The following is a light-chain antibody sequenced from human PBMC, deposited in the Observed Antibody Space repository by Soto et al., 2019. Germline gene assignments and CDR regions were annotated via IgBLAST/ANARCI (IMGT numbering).Light chain of an antibody. Sequence: EIVLTQSPGTLSLSPGERATLSCRASQSIRSHYLAWYQQKPGQAPRLLISGAHNRAPGIPDRFSGSESGTDFTLRISRLEPEAFAVYYCQQYGSSVTSGQGTKVDIK. J-gene: IGKJ1*01. CDR1: QSIRSHY. CDR3: QQYGSSVT. V-gene: IGKV3-20*01. CDR2: GAH.